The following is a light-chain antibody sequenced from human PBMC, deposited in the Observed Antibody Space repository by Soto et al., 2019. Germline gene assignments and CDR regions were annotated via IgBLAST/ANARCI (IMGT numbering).Light chain of an antibody. Sequence: QSALTQPASVSGSPGQSITISCTGTSSDVGGYNYVSWYQQHPGKAPKLMIYDVSNRSSGVSNRFSGSKSGNTASLTISGLQAEDEADYYCSSYTGSSTYVVFGGGTKLTVL. CDR3: SSYTGSSTYVV. CDR1: SSDVGGYNY. J-gene: IGLJ2*01. CDR2: DVS. V-gene: IGLV2-14*01.